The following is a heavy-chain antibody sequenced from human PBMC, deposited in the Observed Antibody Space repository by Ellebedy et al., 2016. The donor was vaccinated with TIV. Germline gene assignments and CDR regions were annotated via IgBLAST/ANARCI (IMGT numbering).Heavy chain of an antibody. CDR3: ARESIAVAAWSPDY. CDR1: GFPFSSYW. Sequence: GGSLRLSCAASGFPFSSYWMHWVRQAPGKGLVWVSRIDTDVMRTNYADSVKGRFTISRDNAKNTLYLQMNSLRAEDTAVYYCARESIAVAAWSPDYWGQGTLVTVSS. D-gene: IGHD6-19*01. V-gene: IGHV3-74*01. J-gene: IGHJ4*02. CDR2: IDTDVMRT.